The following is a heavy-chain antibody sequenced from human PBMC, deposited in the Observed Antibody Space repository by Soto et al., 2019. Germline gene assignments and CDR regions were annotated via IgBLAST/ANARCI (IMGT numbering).Heavy chain of an antibody. J-gene: IGHJ6*02. D-gene: IGHD5-12*01. CDR3: AHRHSFCYDYYYYEIYV. V-gene: IGHV2-5*01. CDR2: IYWNDDK. CDR1: GFSLSTSGVG. Sequence: PTQTLTLTCTFSGFSLSTSGVGVGWIRQPPGKALEWLALIYWNDDKRYSPSLKSRLTITKDTSKNQVVLTMTNMDPVDTATYYCAHRHSFCYDYYYYEIYVRCQGTTVTVS.